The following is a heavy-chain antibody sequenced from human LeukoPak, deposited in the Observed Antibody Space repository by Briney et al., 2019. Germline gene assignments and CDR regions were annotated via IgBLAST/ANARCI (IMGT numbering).Heavy chain of an antibody. CDR1: GDSVSSNSAA. Sequence: SQTLSLTCAISGDSVSSNSAAWNWIRQSPSRGLEWLGRTYYRSKWYNDYAGSVKSRITINPDTSKNQFSLQLNSVTPEDTAVYYCARVVVAARPYYYYYYYMDVWGKGTTVTVSS. CDR3: ARVVVAARPYYYYYYYMDV. J-gene: IGHJ6*03. CDR2: TYYRSKWYN. D-gene: IGHD2-15*01. V-gene: IGHV6-1*01.